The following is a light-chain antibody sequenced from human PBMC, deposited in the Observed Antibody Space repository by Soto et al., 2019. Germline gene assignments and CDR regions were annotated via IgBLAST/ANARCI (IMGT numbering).Light chain of an antibody. Sequence: EILLTQSPGTLSLSPWERATLSCGASQSVSSSYLAWYQQKPGQAPRLLIYGASSRATGIPDRFSGSGSGTDFTLTISRLEPEDFAVYYCQQYGSSLITFGQGTRLEIK. CDR1: QSVSSSY. CDR2: GAS. V-gene: IGKV3-20*01. CDR3: QQYGSSLIT. J-gene: IGKJ5*01.